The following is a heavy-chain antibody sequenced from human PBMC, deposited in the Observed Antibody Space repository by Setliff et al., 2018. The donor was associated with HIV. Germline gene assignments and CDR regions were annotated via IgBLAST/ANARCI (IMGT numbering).Heavy chain of an antibody. D-gene: IGHD4-17*01. V-gene: IGHV4-34*01. Sequence: PSETLSLTCTVYGGSFSNYYTNWIRQPPGKGLEWIGELSPSGTTRSNPSLQSRVTISLDTSNNQFSLKLTSVTVADTAMYYCASFFVTTVTNQDYWGQGTPVTVSS. J-gene: IGHJ4*02. CDR1: GGSFSNYY. CDR3: ASFFVTTVTNQDY. CDR2: LSPSGTT.